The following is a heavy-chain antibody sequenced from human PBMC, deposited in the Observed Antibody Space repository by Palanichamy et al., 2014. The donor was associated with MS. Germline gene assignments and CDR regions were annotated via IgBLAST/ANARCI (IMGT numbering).Heavy chain of an antibody. CDR2: ISSGGEGS. D-gene: IGHD3-10*01. Sequence: EVQLLESGGGLVQPGGSLRLSCAASGFTFSNYAMSWVRQAPGKGPDWVSTISSGGEGSFYVDSVKGRFTISRDNSKNTLYLQMNNLRAEDTAIYYCAKSSAGRFGELLSAWGQGTLVTVSS. J-gene: IGHJ4*02. CDR1: GFTFSNYA. CDR3: AKSSAGRFGELLSA. V-gene: IGHV3-23*01.